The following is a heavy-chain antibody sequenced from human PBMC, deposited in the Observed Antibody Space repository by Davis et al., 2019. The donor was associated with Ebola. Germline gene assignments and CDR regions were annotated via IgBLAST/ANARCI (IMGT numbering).Heavy chain of an antibody. V-gene: IGHV3-9*01. J-gene: IGHJ6*02. CDR2: ISWNSGSI. Sequence: SLKISCAASGFTFDDYAMHWVRQAPGKGLEWVSGISWNSGSIGYADSVKGRFTISRDNAKNSLYLQMNSLRAEDTALYYCAKDMRAVAVYYYYGMDVWGQGTTVTVSS. D-gene: IGHD6-19*01. CDR1: GFTFDDYA. CDR3: AKDMRAVAVYYYYGMDV.